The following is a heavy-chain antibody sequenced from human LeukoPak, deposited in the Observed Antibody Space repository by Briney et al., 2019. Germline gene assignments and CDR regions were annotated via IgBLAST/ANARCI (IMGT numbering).Heavy chain of an antibody. CDR2: VNTTTGNT. V-gene: IGHV4-4*07. CDR3: AREIRNIAEYYFDY. Sequence: SETLSLTCNVDTINNYHRSWVRQSAGTGLEWIGRVNTTTGNTFANPSLWGRVSVSVDTARNQFVLKLTSMTAADTAVYHCAREIRNIAEYYFDYWGQGVPVTVSS. CDR1: DTINNYH. J-gene: IGHJ4*02. D-gene: IGHD1-14*01.